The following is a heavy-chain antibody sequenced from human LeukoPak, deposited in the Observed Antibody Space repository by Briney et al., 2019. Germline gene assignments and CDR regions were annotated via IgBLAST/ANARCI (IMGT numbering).Heavy chain of an antibody. J-gene: IGHJ6*03. CDR3: ARYIVVVPAAAPEWEGYYYYYYMDV. Sequence: ASVKVSCKASGYTFTSYYMHWVRQAPGQGLEWMGIINPSGGSTSYAQKFQGRVTMTRDMSTSTVYMELSSLRSEDTAVYYCARYIVVVPAAAPEWEGYYYYYYMDVWGKGTTVTVSS. D-gene: IGHD2-2*01. CDR1: GYTFTSYY. V-gene: IGHV1-46*01. CDR2: INPSGGST.